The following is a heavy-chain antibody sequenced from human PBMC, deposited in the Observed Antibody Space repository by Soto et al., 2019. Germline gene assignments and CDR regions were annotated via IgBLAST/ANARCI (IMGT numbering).Heavy chain of an antibody. CDR1: GFIFSNYW. V-gene: IGHV3-7*03. D-gene: IGHD3-22*01. CDR3: VKESRSSSGSR. Sequence: GGSLRLSCAASGFIFSNYWMSWVRQAPGKGLEWVANIRQDGSDQQYVDSVKGRFTVSRDNAKNSLYLEMNSLRAEDTAVYYCVKESRSSSGSRWGQGTLVTVSS. J-gene: IGHJ4*02. CDR2: IRQDGSDQ.